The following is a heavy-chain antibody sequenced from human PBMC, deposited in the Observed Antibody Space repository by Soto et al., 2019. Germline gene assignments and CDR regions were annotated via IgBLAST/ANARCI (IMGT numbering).Heavy chain of an antibody. D-gene: IGHD2-2*01. Sequence: ASVTVSCQASGYTFTRYGISWVRQAPGQGLEWMGWISAYNGNTNYAQKLQGRVTMTTDTSTSTAYMELRSLRSDDTAVYYCARRGDCSSTSSCYYGMDVWGQGTTVTVSS. CDR2: ISAYNGNT. CDR3: ARRGDCSSTSSCYYGMDV. J-gene: IGHJ6*02. CDR1: GYTFTRYG. V-gene: IGHV1-18*01.